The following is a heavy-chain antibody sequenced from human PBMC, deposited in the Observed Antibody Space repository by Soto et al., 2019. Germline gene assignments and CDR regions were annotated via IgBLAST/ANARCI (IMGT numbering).Heavy chain of an antibody. V-gene: IGHV3-7*01. Sequence: GGSLRLSCAASGFTFSSYWISWVRQAPGKGLEWVANIKQDGSEKYYVDSVKGRFTISRDNAKNSLYLQMNSPRAEDTAVYYCARDKHYDFWSGSYGMDVWGQGTTVTVSS. CDR2: IKQDGSEK. CDR1: GFTFSSYW. J-gene: IGHJ6*02. D-gene: IGHD3-3*01. CDR3: ARDKHYDFWSGSYGMDV.